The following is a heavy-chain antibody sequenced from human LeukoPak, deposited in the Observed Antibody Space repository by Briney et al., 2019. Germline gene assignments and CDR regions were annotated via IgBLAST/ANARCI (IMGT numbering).Heavy chain of an antibody. V-gene: IGHV3-23*01. CDR3: ARGLFTAPEYGMDV. D-gene: IGHD2-21*01. Sequence: GGSLRLSCAASGFTFSSYAMSWVRQAPGKGLEWVSAISGSGGSTYYADSVKGRFTISRDNSKNTLYLQMNSLRAEDTAVYYCARGLFTAPEYGMDVWGQGTTVTVSS. CDR1: GFTFSSYA. CDR2: ISGSGGST. J-gene: IGHJ6*02.